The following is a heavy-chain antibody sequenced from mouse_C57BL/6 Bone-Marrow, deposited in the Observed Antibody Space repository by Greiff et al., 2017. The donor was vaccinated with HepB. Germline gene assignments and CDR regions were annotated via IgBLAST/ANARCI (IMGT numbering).Heavy chain of an antibody. CDR1: GYTFTNYW. D-gene: IGHD4-1*01. Sequence: QVQLKESGAELVRPGTSVKMSCKASGYTFTNYWIGWAKQRPGHGLEWIGDIYPGGGYTNYNEKFKGKATLTADKSSSTAYMQFSSLTSEDSAIYYCARSGPKGYFDVWGTGTTVTVSS. V-gene: IGHV1-63*01. J-gene: IGHJ1*03. CDR3: ARSGPKGYFDV. CDR2: IYPGGGYT.